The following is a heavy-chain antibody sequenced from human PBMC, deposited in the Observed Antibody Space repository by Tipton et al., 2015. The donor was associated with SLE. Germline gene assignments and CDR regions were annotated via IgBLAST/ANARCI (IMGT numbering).Heavy chain of an antibody. Sequence: SLRLSCTASGFTFGDYAMSWVRQPPGKGLEWVGFIRSKAYGGTTEYAASVKGRFTISRDDSKSIAYLQMNSLRAEDTAVYYCARDCGPYYYYYMDVWGKGTTVTVSS. CDR2: IRSKAYGGTT. V-gene: IGHV3-49*04. J-gene: IGHJ6*03. CDR3: ARDCGPYYYYYMDV. D-gene: IGHD2-21*01. CDR1: GFTFGDYA.